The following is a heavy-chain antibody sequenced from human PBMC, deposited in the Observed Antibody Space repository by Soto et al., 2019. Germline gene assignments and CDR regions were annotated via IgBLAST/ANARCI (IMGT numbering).Heavy chain of an antibody. CDR3: AKADIVGATWGGGGVAFDI. CDR2: ISYDGSNK. J-gene: IGHJ3*02. Sequence: PGGSLRLSCAASGFTFSSYGMHWVRQAPGKGLEWVAVISYDGSNKYYADSVKGRFTISRDNSKNTLYLQMNSLRAEDTAVYYCAKADIVGATWGGGGVAFDIWGQGTMVTVSS. V-gene: IGHV3-30*18. D-gene: IGHD1-26*01. CDR1: GFTFSSYG.